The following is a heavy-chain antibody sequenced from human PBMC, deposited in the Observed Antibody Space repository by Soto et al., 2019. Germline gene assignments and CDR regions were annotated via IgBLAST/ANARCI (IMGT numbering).Heavy chain of an antibody. CDR3: AKQAPYSNSWYEIDH. D-gene: IGHD6-13*01. J-gene: IGHJ4*02. V-gene: IGHV3-23*01. Sequence: GGSLRLSCAASGFTFSSYGINWVHQAPGKGLEWVSGISGSGDSTHYADSVKGRFTISRDNSKNTLYLQMNSLRAEDTAVYYCAKQAPYSNSWYEIDHWGQGTLVTVSS. CDR1: GFTFSSYG. CDR2: ISGSGDST.